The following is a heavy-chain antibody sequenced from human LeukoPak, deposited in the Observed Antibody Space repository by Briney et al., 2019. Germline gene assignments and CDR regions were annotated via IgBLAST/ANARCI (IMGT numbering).Heavy chain of an antibody. CDR2: ISYDGSNK. D-gene: IGHD6-19*01. J-gene: IGHJ3*02. V-gene: IGHV3-30*18. Sequence: PGRSLRLSCAASGFTFSSYGMHWVRQAPGKGLEWVAVISYDGSNKYYADSVKGRFTTSRDNSKNTLYLQMNSLRAEDTAVYYCAKAESGWETDGFDIWGQGTMVTVSS. CDR1: GFTFSSYG. CDR3: AKAESGWETDGFDI.